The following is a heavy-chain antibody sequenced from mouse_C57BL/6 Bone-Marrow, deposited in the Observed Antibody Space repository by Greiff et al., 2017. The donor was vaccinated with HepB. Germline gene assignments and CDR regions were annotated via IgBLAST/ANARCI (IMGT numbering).Heavy chain of an antibody. V-gene: IGHV1-55*01. J-gene: IGHJ3*01. Sequence: QVQLKESGAELVKPGASVKMSCKASGYTFTSYWITWVKQRPGQGLEWIGDIYPGSGSTNYNEKFKSNATLTVDTSSSTAYMQLSSLTSEDSVVYYCARGGYLGFAYWGQGTLVTVSA. CDR1: GYTFTSYW. CDR3: ARGGYLGFAY. D-gene: IGHD4-1*01. CDR2: IYPGSGST.